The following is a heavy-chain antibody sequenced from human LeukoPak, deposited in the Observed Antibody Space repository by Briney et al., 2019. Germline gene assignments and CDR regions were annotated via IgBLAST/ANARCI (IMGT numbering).Heavy chain of an antibody. V-gene: IGHV3-48*03. J-gene: IGHJ6*02. D-gene: IGHD3-10*01. CDR3: ARFRQQIAYYYYYAVDV. Sequence: GGAPRLSCAASGFTFSNYEMNWVRPAPGEGLGWVSYISGSGGTIYKADSVEGRFIISRDNAKNSLYLQMNSLTAEDTAVYYCARFRQQIAYYYYYAVDVWGQGTTVTVSS. CDR2: ISGSGGTI. CDR1: GFTFSNYE.